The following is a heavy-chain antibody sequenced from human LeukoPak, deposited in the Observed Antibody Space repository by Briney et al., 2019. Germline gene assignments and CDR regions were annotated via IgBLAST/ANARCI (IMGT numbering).Heavy chain of an antibody. D-gene: IGHD3-22*01. J-gene: IGHJ3*02. Sequence: GGSLRLSCAASGFTFSSYWMSWVRQAPGKGLEWVANIKQDGSEKYYVDSVKGRFTISRDNAKNSLYLQMHSLRAEDTAVYYCARVQFHVMIVLDNDAFDIWGQGTMVTVSS. CDR2: IKQDGSEK. CDR3: ARVQFHVMIVLDNDAFDI. V-gene: IGHV3-7*04. CDR1: GFTFSSYW.